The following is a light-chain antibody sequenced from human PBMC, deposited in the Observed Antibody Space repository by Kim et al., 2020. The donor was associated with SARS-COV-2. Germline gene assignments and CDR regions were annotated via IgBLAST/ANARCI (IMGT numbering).Light chain of an antibody. Sequence: SPGEEATPSCRASHSISDNYLAWYQQKPGQAPRLLIYGASTRATGIPDRFSGSGSGTDFTLTISRLEPEDVAVYHCQQYGYQVWTFGQGTKVDIK. V-gene: IGKV3-20*01. J-gene: IGKJ1*01. CDR1: HSISDNY. CDR2: GAS. CDR3: QQYGYQVWT.